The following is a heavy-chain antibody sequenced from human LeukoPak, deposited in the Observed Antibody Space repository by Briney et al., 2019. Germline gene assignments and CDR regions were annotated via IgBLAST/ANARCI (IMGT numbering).Heavy chain of an antibody. Sequence: GRSLRLSCAASGFTFSSYAMHWVRQAPGKGLEWVAVISYDGSNKYYADSVKGRFTISRDSSKNTLYLQMNSLRAEDTAVYYCAREEVDTAAIDYWGQGTLVTVSS. D-gene: IGHD5-18*01. CDR2: ISYDGSNK. J-gene: IGHJ4*02. CDR3: AREEVDTAAIDY. CDR1: GFTFSSYA. V-gene: IGHV3-30*04.